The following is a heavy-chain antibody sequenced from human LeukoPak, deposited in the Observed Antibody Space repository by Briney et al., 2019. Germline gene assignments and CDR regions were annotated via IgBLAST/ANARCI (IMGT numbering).Heavy chain of an antibody. D-gene: IGHD6-19*01. J-gene: IGHJ4*02. CDR1: GYTFTGYY. V-gene: IGHV1-2*02. Sequence: ASVKVSCKASGYTFTGYYMHWVRQAPGQGLEWMGWINPNSGGTNYAQKFQGRVTMTRDTSISTAYMELSRLRSDDTAVYYCARTIAVAGPTDFDYWGQGTLVTVSS. CDR3: ARTIAVAGPTDFDY. CDR2: INPNSGGT.